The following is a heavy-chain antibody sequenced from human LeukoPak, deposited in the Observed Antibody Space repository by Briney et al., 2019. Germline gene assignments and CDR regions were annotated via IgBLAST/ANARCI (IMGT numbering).Heavy chain of an antibody. D-gene: IGHD1-26*01. J-gene: IGHJ4*02. Sequence: PGGSLRLSCAASGFTFSSYAMSWVRQAPGKGLEWVSAISGSGGSTYYADSVKGRLTISRDNSKNTLYLQMNSLRAEDTAVYYCAKDDMWELAYYFDYWGQGTLVTVSS. V-gene: IGHV3-23*01. CDR2: ISGSGGST. CDR3: AKDDMWELAYYFDY. CDR1: GFTFSSYA.